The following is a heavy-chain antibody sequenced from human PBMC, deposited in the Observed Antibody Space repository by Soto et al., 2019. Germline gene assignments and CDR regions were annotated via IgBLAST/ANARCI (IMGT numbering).Heavy chain of an antibody. Sequence: GGSLRLSCAASGFTFSSYAMSCVRQAPGKGLEWVSAISGSGGSTYYADSVKGRFTISRDNSKNTLYLQMNSLRAEDTAVYYCAKDDASGYDSENDAFDIWGQGTMVTVSS. CDR1: GFTFSSYA. J-gene: IGHJ3*02. CDR3: AKDDASGYDSENDAFDI. CDR2: ISGSGGST. D-gene: IGHD5-12*01. V-gene: IGHV3-23*01.